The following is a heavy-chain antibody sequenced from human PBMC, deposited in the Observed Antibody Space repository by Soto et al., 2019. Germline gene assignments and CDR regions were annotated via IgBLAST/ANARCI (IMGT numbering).Heavy chain of an antibody. D-gene: IGHD3-3*01. V-gene: IGHV4-39*01. J-gene: IGHJ6*02. CDR2: MYYSGTT. CDR3: ATHPAISATSFYGMDV. CDR1: GASFSSSSYY. Sequence: SETLSLTCSVSGASFSSSSYYWGWIRQPPEKGLEWIATMYYSGTTYYNPSLKSRVTVSIDTSKDQFSLKLTSVAAADTAMYYCATHPAISATSFYGMDVWGHGTTVTVSS.